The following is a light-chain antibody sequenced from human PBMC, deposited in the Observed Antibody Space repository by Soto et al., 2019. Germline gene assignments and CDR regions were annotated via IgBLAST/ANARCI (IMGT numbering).Light chain of an antibody. CDR2: DAS. Sequence: EIVLTQSAVTLSWSAGERATLSCRPSQSVSTYLAWYQQKPGRAPRLLIYDASSRATGIPARFSGSGSGTDFTLTISSLEPEDFAVYYCQQRSNWPSTFGGGTKVEIK. CDR1: QSVSTY. J-gene: IGKJ4*01. V-gene: IGKV3-11*01. CDR3: QQRSNWPST.